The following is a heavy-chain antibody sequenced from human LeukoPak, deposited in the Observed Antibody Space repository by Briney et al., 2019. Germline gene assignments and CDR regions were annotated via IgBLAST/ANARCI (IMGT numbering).Heavy chain of an antibody. D-gene: IGHD6-19*01. CDR2: ISYDGSNK. Sequence: TGGSLRLSCAASGFTLSKHAMHWVRQAPGKGLAWVTVISYDGSNKYFADSVKGRFTVSRDNSQNTLYLQMNSLRADDTAVYYCARGHTNTGWWTNAFDVWGQGTTVIVSS. V-gene: IGHV3-30-3*01. J-gene: IGHJ6*02. CDR3: ARGHTNTGWWTNAFDV. CDR1: GFTLSKHA.